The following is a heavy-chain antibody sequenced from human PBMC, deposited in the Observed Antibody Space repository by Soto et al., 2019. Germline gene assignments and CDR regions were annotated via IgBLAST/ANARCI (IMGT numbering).Heavy chain of an antibody. Sequence: SETLSLTCTVSGGDISSGDYYWAWIRQPPGKGLEWIASIYYVGSTFYNSSLESRVTISVDMSKNLFSLKLTSVTAADTAVYFCAKDSSGFDPWSQGTLVTVSS. J-gene: IGHJ5*02. CDR3: AKDSSGFDP. V-gene: IGHV4-39*02. D-gene: IGHD6-25*01. CDR1: GGDISSGDYY. CDR2: IYYVGST.